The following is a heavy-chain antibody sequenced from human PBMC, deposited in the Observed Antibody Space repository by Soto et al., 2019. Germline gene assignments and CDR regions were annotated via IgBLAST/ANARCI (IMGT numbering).Heavy chain of an antibody. CDR3: ARDRLEYDFWSGYYPTYYYYYGMDV. D-gene: IGHD3-3*01. CDR2: IYYSGST. J-gene: IGHJ6*02. V-gene: IGHV4-61*01. Sequence: SETLSLTCTVSGGSSSSGSYDWSWIRQPPGKGLEWIGYIYYSGSTNYNPSLKSRVTISVDTSKNQFSLKLSSVTAADTAVYYCARDRLEYDFWSGYYPTYYYYYGMDVWGQGTTVTVSS. CDR1: GGSSSSGSYD.